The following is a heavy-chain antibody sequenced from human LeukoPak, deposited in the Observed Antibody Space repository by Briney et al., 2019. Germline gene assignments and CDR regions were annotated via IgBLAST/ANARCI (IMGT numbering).Heavy chain of an antibody. J-gene: IGHJ6*03. CDR2: IYYSGST. D-gene: IGHD6-6*01. Sequence: SETLSLTCTVSGGSINRNSYYWGWVRQPPGKGLEWIGYIYYSGSTNYNPSLKSRVTISVDTSKNQFSLKLSSVTAADTAVYYCARGEYSSSSAFYYYYMDVWGKGTTVTISS. V-gene: IGHV4-61*05. CDR1: GGSINRNSYY. CDR3: ARGEYSSSSAFYYYYMDV.